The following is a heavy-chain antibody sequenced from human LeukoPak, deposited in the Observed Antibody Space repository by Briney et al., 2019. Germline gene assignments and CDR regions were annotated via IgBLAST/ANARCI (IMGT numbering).Heavy chain of an antibody. CDR2: ISYDGNDK. CDR1: GLNFNYYA. Sequence: PGRSLRLSCAASGLNFNYYAMHWVRQAPGKGLEWVAVISYDGNDKYYADSVQGRFSISRDNSNNTLYLEMTSLRSEDTALYYCASGRIEVAGTGDYWGQGTLVIVSS. J-gene: IGHJ4*02. CDR3: ASGRIEVAGTGDY. D-gene: IGHD6-19*01. V-gene: IGHV3-30*04.